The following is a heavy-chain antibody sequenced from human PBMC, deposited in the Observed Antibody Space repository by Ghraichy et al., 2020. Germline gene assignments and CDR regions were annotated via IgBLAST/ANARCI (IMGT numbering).Heavy chain of an antibody. CDR2: INPSGGNT. Sequence: ASVKVSCKASGYTFTTYFVHWVRQAPGQGLEWMGIINPSGGNTNYAQKFQARVTMTRDTSTSTVYMELSSLRSEDTAVYYCARDRGTSGPVYYFDYWGQGTLVTVSS. J-gene: IGHJ4*02. CDR1: GYTFTTYF. V-gene: IGHV1-46*01. CDR3: ARDRGTSGPVYYFDY.